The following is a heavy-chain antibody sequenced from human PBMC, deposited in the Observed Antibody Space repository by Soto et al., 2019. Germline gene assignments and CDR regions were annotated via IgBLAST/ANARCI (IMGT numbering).Heavy chain of an antibody. V-gene: IGHV1-69*13. CDR3: ARDWARWVVRGVKRSGYYGMDV. CDR1: GGTFSSYA. CDR2: IIPIFGTA. Sequence: SVKVSCKASGGTFSSYAISWVRQAPGQGLEWMGGIIPIFGTANYAQKFQGRVTITADESTSTAYMELSSLRSEDTAVYYCARDWARWVVRGVKRSGYYGMDVWGQGTTVTVSS. D-gene: IGHD3-10*01. J-gene: IGHJ6*02.